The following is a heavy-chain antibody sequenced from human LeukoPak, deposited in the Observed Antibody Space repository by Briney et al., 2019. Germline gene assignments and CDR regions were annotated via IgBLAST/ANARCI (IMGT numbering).Heavy chain of an antibody. D-gene: IGHD5-24*01. CDR3: ARDGDGYNGVDY. CDR1: GFTFSDYY. CDR2: ISGGSTT. Sequence: GGSLRLSCAASGFTFSDYYMSWIRQAPGKGLEWVSYISGGSTTYYADSVKGRFTVSRDNARNSLYLQMNSLRAEDTAVYYCARDGDGYNGVDYWGQGTLVTVFS. J-gene: IGHJ4*02. V-gene: IGHV3-11*01.